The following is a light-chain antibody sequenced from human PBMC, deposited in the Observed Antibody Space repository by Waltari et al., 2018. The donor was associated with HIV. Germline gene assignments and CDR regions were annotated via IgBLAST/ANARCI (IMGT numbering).Light chain of an antibody. V-gene: IGKV3-15*01. CDR3: HHYNNWRET. CDR1: QSVNSN. J-gene: IGKJ1*01. CDR2: GTS. Sequence: ELLMTKSPATLSVSPWERATLSCRASQSVNSNLAWYQQKPGQTPRLLIDGTSTRATDIPARFSGSGSGTEVTLTISSLQSEDFAVYYCHHYNNWRETFGQGTKVEIK.